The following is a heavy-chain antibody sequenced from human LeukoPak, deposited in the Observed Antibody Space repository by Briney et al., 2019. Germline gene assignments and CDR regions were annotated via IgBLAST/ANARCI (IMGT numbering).Heavy chain of an antibody. CDR2: IYYSGST. V-gene: IGHV4-30-4*01. J-gene: IGHJ5*02. Sequence: SETLSLTCTVSGGSINSGDYYWSWIRQPPGKGLEWIGYIYYSGSTYYNPSLKSRVTISVDTSKNQLSLKLSSVNAADTAVYYCASLKITLVRGGNWFDPWGQGTLVTVSS. D-gene: IGHD3-10*01. CDR1: GGSINSGDYY. CDR3: ASLKITLVRGGNWFDP.